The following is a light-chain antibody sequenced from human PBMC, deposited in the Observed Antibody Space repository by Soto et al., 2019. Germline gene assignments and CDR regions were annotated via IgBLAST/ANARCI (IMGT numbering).Light chain of an antibody. CDR3: QQSYSYPWT. J-gene: IGKJ1*01. Sequence: DIPMTQSPSSLSASVGDRVTITCRASQTISSYLNWYQQKPGKAPKVLIYAASSLQSGVPSRFSGSGSGTDFTLTISSLQPEDFASYYCQQSYSYPWTFGQGTKVEIK. V-gene: IGKV1-39*01. CDR2: AAS. CDR1: QTISSY.